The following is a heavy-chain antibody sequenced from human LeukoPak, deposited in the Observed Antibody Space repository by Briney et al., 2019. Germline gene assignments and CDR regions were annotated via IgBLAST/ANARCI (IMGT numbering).Heavy chain of an antibody. J-gene: IGHJ4*02. CDR3: ARANYYDSSGRPGYFDY. V-gene: IGHV3-53*04. CDR1: GFTVSSNY. D-gene: IGHD3-22*01. CDR2: IYSGGST. Sequence: GGSLRLSCAASGFTVSSNYMSWVRQAPGKGLEWVSVIYSGGSTYYADSVKGRFTISRRNSKNTLYLQMNSLRAEDTAVYYCARANYYDSSGRPGYFDYWGQGTLVTVSS.